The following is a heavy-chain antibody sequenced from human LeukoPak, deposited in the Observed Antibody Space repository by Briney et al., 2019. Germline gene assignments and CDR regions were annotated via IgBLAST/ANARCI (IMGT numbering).Heavy chain of an antibody. CDR3: ARGGITIFGVTIEGFDY. Sequence: PSETLSLTCTVSGDSFSGYFWNWIRQVPGKGLEWIGYMYYSGSTKYNPSLKSRVTISVDTSKNQFSLKFTSVTAADTAVYYCARGGITIFGVTIEGFDYWGPGTLVTVSS. CDR2: MYYSGST. CDR1: GDSFSGYF. V-gene: IGHV4-59*01. J-gene: IGHJ4*02. D-gene: IGHD3-3*01.